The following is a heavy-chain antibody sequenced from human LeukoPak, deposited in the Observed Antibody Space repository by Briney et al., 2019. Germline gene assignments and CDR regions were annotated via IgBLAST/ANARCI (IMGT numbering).Heavy chain of an antibody. CDR2: INSDGSST. V-gene: IGHV3-74*01. CDR3: ARDPRSRGWLRSSASY. J-gene: IGHJ4*02. Sequence: GGSLRLSCVVSGFTFSSYGMHWVRQAPGKGLVWVSRINSDGSSTSYADSVKGRFTISRDNAKNTLYLQMNSLRAEDTAVYYCARDPRSRGWLRSSASYWGQGTLVTVSS. D-gene: IGHD5-12*01. CDR1: GFTFSSYG.